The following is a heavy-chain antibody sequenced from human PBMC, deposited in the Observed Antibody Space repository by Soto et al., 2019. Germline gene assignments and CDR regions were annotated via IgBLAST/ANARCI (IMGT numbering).Heavy chain of an antibody. CDR3: ARVSSSSWYPNFDY. CDR2: IYYSGST. CDR1: GGSISSGGYY. J-gene: IGHJ4*02. Sequence: QVQLQESGPGLVKPSQTLSLTCTVSGGSISSGGYYWSWIRQHPGKGLEWIGYIYYSGSTYYNPSCKSRVTISVDTSKNQFSLKLSSVTAADTAVYYCARVSSSSWYPNFDYWGQGTLVTVSS. V-gene: IGHV4-31*03. D-gene: IGHD6-13*01.